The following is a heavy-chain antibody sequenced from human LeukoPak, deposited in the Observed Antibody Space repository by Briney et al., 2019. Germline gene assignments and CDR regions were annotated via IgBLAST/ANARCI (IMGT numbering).Heavy chain of an antibody. Sequence: PGGSLRLSCAASGFTLSNYWMHWVRQAPGKGLVWVSRISGDEIWTSYADSVKGRFTISRDNSKNTLYLQMNSLRAEDTAVYYCARDIFHDYYFDYWGQGTLVTVSS. D-gene: IGHD1-1*01. J-gene: IGHJ4*02. CDR2: ISGDEIWT. CDR1: GFTLSNYW. V-gene: IGHV3-74*01. CDR3: ARDIFHDYYFDY.